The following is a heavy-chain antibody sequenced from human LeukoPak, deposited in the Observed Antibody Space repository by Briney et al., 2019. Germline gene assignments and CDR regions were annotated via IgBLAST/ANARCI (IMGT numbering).Heavy chain of an antibody. V-gene: IGHV3-23*01. J-gene: IGHJ5*02. CDR2: FGGAGRAST. CDR3: AKARGATVNDPVDT. CDR1: GFTFSFYA. Sequence: PGGSLRLSCAASGFTFSFYAMTWVRQAPGKGLEWVSSFGGAGRASTCHSDSVKGRFTISRDDSKNTLYLQMSSLRAEDTAVYHCAKARGATVNDPVDTWGQGTLVTGSS. D-gene: IGHD1-1*01.